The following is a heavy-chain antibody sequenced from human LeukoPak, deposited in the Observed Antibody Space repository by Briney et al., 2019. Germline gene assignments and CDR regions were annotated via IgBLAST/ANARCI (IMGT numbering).Heavy chain of an antibody. D-gene: IGHD1-14*01. Sequence: SETLSLTCTVSGGSISSSSYYWGWIRQPPGKGLEWIGSIYYSGSTYYNPSLKSRVTISVDTSKNQFSLKLSSVTAADTAVYYCASLFKTGPHASYYMDVRGKGTTVTVSS. CDR1: GGSISSSSYY. V-gene: IGHV4-39*01. CDR3: ASLFKTGPHASYYMDV. CDR2: IYYSGST. J-gene: IGHJ6*03.